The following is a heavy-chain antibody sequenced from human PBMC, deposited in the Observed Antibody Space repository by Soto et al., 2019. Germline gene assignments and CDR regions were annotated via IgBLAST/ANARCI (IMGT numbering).Heavy chain of an antibody. CDR1: GYAFTSYA. CDR2: INAGNGNT. CDR3: AKDRGVEVTTRFFDY. Sequence: ASVKVSCKASGYAFTSYAMHWVRQAPGQRLEWMGWINAGNGNTKYSRKFQGRVTITRDTSASTAYMELSSLRAEDTAVYYCAKDRGVEVTTRFFDYWGQGTLVTVSS. D-gene: IGHD4-17*01. J-gene: IGHJ4*02. V-gene: IGHV1-3*01.